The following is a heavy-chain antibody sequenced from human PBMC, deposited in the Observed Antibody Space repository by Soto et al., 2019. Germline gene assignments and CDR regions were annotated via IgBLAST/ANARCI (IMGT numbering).Heavy chain of an antibody. D-gene: IGHD4-17*01. CDR2: ISGSGGST. J-gene: IGHJ4*02. Sequence: GGSLRLSCAASGFTFSSYAMSWVRQAPGKGLEWVSAISGSGGSTYYADSVKGRFTISRDNSKNTLYLQMNSLRAVDTAVYYCAKGRYGDKRLHAYWSQGSLVTVSS. V-gene: IGHV3-23*01. CDR1: GFTFSSYA. CDR3: AKGRYGDKRLHAY.